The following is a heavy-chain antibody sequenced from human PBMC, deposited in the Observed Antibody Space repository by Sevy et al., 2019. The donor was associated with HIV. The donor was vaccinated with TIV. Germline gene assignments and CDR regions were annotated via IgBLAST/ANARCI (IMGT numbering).Heavy chain of an antibody. D-gene: IGHD3-9*01. CDR2: ISFDGRNT. CDR1: GFTFRSYG. Sequence: GRSLRLSCAGSGFTFRSYGIHWVRQSPGKGLEWVAFISFDGRNTYSADSVKGRFTVSRDNSNNAVYLQMNNLRTEDTAMYYCAKDILGDNSPWFFFDYWGQGTQVTVSS. CDR3: AKDILGDNSPWFFFDY. J-gene: IGHJ4*02. V-gene: IGHV3-30*18.